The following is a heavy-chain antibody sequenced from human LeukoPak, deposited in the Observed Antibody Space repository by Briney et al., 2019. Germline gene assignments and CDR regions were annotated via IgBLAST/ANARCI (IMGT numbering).Heavy chain of an antibody. D-gene: IGHD5-24*01. V-gene: IGHV1-46*01. J-gene: IGHJ5*02. Sequence: GASVKVSCKASGYTFTTYYMHWVRQAPGQGLGWMGRINPSDGTTIYAQKFQGRVTMTRDMSTSTMYMELSSLRSEDTAVYYCARDRDGYNPWGQGTLVTVSS. CDR1: GYTFTTYY. CDR3: ARDRDGYNP. CDR2: INPSDGTT.